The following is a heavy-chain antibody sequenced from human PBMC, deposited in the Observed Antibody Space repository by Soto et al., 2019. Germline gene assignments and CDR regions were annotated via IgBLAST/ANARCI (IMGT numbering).Heavy chain of an antibody. D-gene: IGHD3-9*01. J-gene: IGHJ5*02. V-gene: IGHV4-31*03. CDR3: ARERHYDILTGYTNWFDP. CDR1: GGSISSGGYY. CDR2: IYYSGST. Sequence: QVQLQESGPGLVKPSQTLSLTCTVSGGSISSGGYYWSWIRQHPGKGLEWIGYIYYSGSTYYNPSLNSRVTIPVATSKNQFSLKLSSVTAADTAVYYCARERHYDILTGYTNWFDPWGQGTLVTVSS.